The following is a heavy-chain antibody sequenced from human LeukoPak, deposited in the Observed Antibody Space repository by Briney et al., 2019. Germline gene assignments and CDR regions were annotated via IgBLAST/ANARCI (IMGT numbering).Heavy chain of an antibody. Sequence: TGGSLRLSCAASGFTFSIYSMNWVRQAPGKGLEWVSSISSSSYIYYADSVKGRFTISRDNAKNSLYLQMTSLRAEDTAVYYCARDGCSSTSCLRAFDYWGQGTLVTVSS. CDR1: GFTFSIYS. D-gene: IGHD2-2*01. CDR3: ARDGCSSTSCLRAFDY. V-gene: IGHV3-21*01. CDR2: ISSSSYI. J-gene: IGHJ4*02.